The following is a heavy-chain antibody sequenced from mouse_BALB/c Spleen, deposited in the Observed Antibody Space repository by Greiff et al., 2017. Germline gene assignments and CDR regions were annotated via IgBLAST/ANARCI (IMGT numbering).Heavy chain of an antibody. V-gene: IGHV5-17*02. Sequence: EVQLVESGGGLVQPGGSRKLSCAASGFTFSSFGMHWVRQAPEKGLEWVAYISSGSSTIYYADTVKGRFTISRDNPKNTLFLQVTRLRTEDTAVYYCAGRGQLGHRWLAYWGQGTPVTVSA. CDR3: AGRGQLGHRWLAY. D-gene: IGHD3-2*01. CDR1: GFTFSSFG. CDR2: ISSGSSTI. J-gene: IGHJ3*01.